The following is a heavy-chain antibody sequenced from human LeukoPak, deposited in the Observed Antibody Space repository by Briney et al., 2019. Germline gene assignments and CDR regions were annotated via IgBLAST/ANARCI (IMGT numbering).Heavy chain of an antibody. V-gene: IGHV3-30*04. CDR1: GFTFSSYA. D-gene: IGHD3-10*01. J-gene: IGHJ4*02. Sequence: QPGRSLRLSCAASGFTFSSYAMHWVRQAPGKGLEWVAVISYDGSNKYYADSVKGRFTISRDNSKNTLYLQMNRLRAEDTAVYYCARWGVAVDYYGSGALNFDYWGQGTLVTVSS. CDR3: ARWGVAVDYYGSGALNFDY. CDR2: ISYDGSNK.